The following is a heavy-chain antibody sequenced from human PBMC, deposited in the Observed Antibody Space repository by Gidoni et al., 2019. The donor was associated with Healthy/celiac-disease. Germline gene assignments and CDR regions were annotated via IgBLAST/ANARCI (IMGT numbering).Heavy chain of an antibody. Sequence: QVQLPESGPGLVKPSQTLSLTCPVSGGSISRGSYYWSWIRQPAGKGLDWIGRIYTSGSTNYNPSLKSRVTISVDTSKNQFSLKLSSVTAADTAVYYCARGEWLLLGWFDPWGQGTLVTVSS. CDR3: ARGEWLLLGWFDP. D-gene: IGHD3-22*01. CDR2: IYTSGST. CDR1: GGSISRGSYY. V-gene: IGHV4-61*02. J-gene: IGHJ5*02.